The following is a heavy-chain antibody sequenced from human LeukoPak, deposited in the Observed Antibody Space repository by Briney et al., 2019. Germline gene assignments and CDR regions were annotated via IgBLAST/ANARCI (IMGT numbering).Heavy chain of an antibody. CDR1: GGSISSGDYY. Sequence: PSQTLSLTCTVSGGSISSGDYYWSWIRQPPGKGLEWIGYIYYSGSTYYNPSLKSRVTISVDTSKNQFSLKLSSVTAADTAVYYCASLYCSSTSCYGWFDPWGLGTLVTVSS. CDR3: ASLYCSSTSCYGWFDP. V-gene: IGHV4-30-4*01. D-gene: IGHD2-2*01. J-gene: IGHJ5*02. CDR2: IYYSGST.